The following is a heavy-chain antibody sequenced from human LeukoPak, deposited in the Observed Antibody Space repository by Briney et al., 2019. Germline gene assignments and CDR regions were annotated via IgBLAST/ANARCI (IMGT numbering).Heavy chain of an antibody. CDR3: AKKSIMGDSSTWYYFDY. V-gene: IGHV3-23*01. D-gene: IGHD6-13*01. CDR2: ISGSGGST. CDR1: GFTFSSYA. Sequence: HPGGPLRLSCAASGFTFSSYAMSSVRQAPGKGLEWVSGISGSGGSTYYADSVKGRFTISRDNSKNTLYLQMNSLRAEDTAVYYCAKKSIMGDSSTWYYFDYWGQGTLVTVSS. J-gene: IGHJ4*02.